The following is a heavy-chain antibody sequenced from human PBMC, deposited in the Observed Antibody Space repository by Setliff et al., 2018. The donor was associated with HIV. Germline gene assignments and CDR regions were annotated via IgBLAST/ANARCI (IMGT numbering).Heavy chain of an antibody. V-gene: IGHV4-34*01. CDR2: INHRGST. CDR1: GGLFTGYY. Sequence: SVTLSLTCAVSGGLFTGYYWSWIRQPPGKGLEWIGEINHRGSTNHNPSLKSRVTISVDTSKNQFSLKLSSVTAADTAVYYCARGIESFWSGYVRWGQGTLVTVSS. J-gene: IGHJ4*02. CDR3: ARGIESFWSGYVR. D-gene: IGHD3-3*01.